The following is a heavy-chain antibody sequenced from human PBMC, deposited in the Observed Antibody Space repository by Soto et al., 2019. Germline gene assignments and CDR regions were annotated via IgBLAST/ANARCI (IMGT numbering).Heavy chain of an antibody. CDR3: ARGSRSYRPYCFDY. D-gene: IGHD1-26*01. V-gene: IGHV3-23*01. Sequence: EVQVLESGGDLVQPGGSLRLSCIASGFTFGTYAMSWVRQAPGKGLDWVSAITGNGDSTYYADSVKGRFTISRDNSKAKLDGQMNSLRADDTAVYYCARGSRSYRPYCFDYWGQGSLVTVSS. CDR2: ITGNGDST. CDR1: GFTFGTYA. J-gene: IGHJ4*02.